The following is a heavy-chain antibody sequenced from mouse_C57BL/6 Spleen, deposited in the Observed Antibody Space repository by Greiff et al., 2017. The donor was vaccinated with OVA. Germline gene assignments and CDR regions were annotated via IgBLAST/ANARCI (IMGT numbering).Heavy chain of an antibody. D-gene: IGHD1-2*01. Sequence: EVKLLESGPGLAKPSQTLSLTCSVTGYSITSDYWNWIRKFPGNKLEYMGYISYSGSTYYNPSLKSRISITRDTSKNQYYLQLNSVTTEDTATYYCARSLITTEWYFDVWGTGTTVTVSS. CDR3: ARSLITTEWYFDV. CDR1: GYSITSDY. J-gene: IGHJ1*03. CDR2: ISYSGST. V-gene: IGHV3-8*01.